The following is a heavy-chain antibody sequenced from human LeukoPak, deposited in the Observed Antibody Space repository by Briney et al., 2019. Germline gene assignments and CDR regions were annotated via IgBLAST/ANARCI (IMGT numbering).Heavy chain of an antibody. CDR1: GASIIGCY. V-gene: IGHV4-4*07. CDR3: ATSSSWYFGY. J-gene: IGHJ4*02. D-gene: IGHD6-13*01. CDR2: IYTSGST. Sequence: SETLSLTCSVSGASIIGCYWSWIRQPAGKGLEWIGRIYTSGSTDYNPSLSSRVTMSVDTSQKQFSLRLTSVTAADTAVYYCATSSSWYFGYWGQGTLVTVSS.